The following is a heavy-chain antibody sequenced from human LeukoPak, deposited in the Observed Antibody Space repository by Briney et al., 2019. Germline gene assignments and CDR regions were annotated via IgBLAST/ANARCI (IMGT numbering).Heavy chain of an antibody. V-gene: IGHV3-33*01. CDR3: ARDRYYYDIGFWFDP. J-gene: IGHJ5*02. CDR1: GFTFSSYG. CDR2: IWYDGSNK. Sequence: PGRSLRLSCAASGFTFSSYGMHWVRQAPGKGLEWVAVIWYDGSNKYYADSVKGRFTISRDNSKNTLYLQMNSLRAEDTAVYYCARDRYYYDIGFWFDPWGQGTLVTVSS. D-gene: IGHD3-22*01.